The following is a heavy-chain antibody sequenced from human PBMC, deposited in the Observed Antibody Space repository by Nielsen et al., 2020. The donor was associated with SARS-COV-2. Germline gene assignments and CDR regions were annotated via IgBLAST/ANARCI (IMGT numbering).Heavy chain of an antibody. V-gene: IGHV3-23*01. Sequence: GESLKISCAASGFTFSSYAMSWVRQAPGKGLEWVSSISASAGTFYADSVKGQFIISSDNSKNTLYLQMNSLRAEDTAVYYCAINWNLDYWGQGTLVTVSS. CDR2: ISASAGT. CDR3: AINWNLDY. J-gene: IGHJ4*02. CDR1: GFTFSSYA. D-gene: IGHD1-20*01.